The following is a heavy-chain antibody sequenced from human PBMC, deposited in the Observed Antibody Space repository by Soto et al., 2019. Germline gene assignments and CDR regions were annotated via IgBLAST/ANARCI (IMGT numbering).Heavy chain of an antibody. J-gene: IGHJ4*02. Sequence: SETLSLTCTVSAHSSSFSNDYWGWIRQPPGKGLQWIGSSSYNGGTFYNPSLKGRVAMSVDASKKLCSLQFTAVTAADTAVYYCVRHRIEVVWRGFDSWGQGSPVTVSS. CDR2: SSYNGGT. CDR3: VRHRIEVVWRGFDS. CDR1: AHSSSFSNDY. V-gene: IGHV4-39*01. D-gene: IGHD1-1*01.